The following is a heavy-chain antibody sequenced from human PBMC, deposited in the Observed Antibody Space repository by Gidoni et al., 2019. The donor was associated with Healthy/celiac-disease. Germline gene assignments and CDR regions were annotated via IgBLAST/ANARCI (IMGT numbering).Heavy chain of an antibody. CDR3: ARDRTTVTTTHYYYYYMDV. D-gene: IGHD4-17*01. CDR1: GFSLRRYS. J-gene: IGHJ6*03. CDR2: ISSRSSYI. Sequence: EVQLVESGGGLVKPGGSLRLSCAASGFSLRRYSLHWGRQAPGKGLEWVSSISSRSSYIYYADSVKGRFTISRDNAKNSLYLQMNSLRAEDTAVYYCARDRTTVTTTHYYYYYMDVWGKGTTVTVSS. V-gene: IGHV3-21*01.